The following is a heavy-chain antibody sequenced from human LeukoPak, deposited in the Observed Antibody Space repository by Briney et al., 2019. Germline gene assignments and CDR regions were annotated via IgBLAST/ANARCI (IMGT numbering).Heavy chain of an antibody. D-gene: IGHD2-15*01. Sequence: SETLSLTCTVSGGSISSYYWSWIRQPPGKGLEWIGYIYTSGSTNYNPPLKSRVTISVDRSKNQFSLKLGSVTAAGTAVYYCARTYCSGGSCYSGRFWFDPWGQGTLVTVSS. CDR2: IYTSGST. CDR3: ARTYCSGGSCYSGRFWFDP. J-gene: IGHJ5*02. CDR1: GGSISSYY. V-gene: IGHV4-4*09.